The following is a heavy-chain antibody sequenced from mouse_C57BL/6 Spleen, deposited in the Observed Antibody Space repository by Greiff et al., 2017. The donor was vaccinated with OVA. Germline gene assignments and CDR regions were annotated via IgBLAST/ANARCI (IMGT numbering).Heavy chain of an antibody. CDR3: ARGIYYYGSSPSGYFDV. D-gene: IGHD1-1*01. CDR2: INPDSSTI. CDR1: GIDFSRYW. J-gene: IGHJ1*03. V-gene: IGHV4-1*01. Sequence: AASGIDFSRYWMSWVRRAPGKGLEWIGEINPDSSTINYAPSLKDKFIISRDNAKNTLYLQMSKVRSEDTALYYCARGIYYYGSSPSGYFDVWGTGTTVTVSS.